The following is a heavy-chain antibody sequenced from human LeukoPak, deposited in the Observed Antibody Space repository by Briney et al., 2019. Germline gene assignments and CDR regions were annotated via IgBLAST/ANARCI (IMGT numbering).Heavy chain of an antibody. CDR2: ISSSSSYI. V-gene: IGHV3-21*01. D-gene: IGHD6-6*01. J-gene: IGHJ3*02. CDR3: ARISIHDAFDI. CDR1: GFIFRSDA. Sequence: PGGSLRLSCAASGFIFRSDAMSWVRQAPGKGLEWVSSISSSSSYIYYADSVKGRFTISRDNAKNSLYLQMNSLRAEDTAVYYCARISIHDAFDIWGQGTMVTVSS.